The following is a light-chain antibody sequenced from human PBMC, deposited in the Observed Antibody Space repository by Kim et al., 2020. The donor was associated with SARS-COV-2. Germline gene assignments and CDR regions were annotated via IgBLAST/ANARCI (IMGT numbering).Light chain of an antibody. V-gene: IGLV2-14*03. CDR1: SSDVGGYNY. CDR3: TSYRNSGYV. Sequence: QSALTQPASVSGSPGQSITISCTGTSSDVGGYNYVSWYQQSSGKAPKLMIYDVFKRPSGVPNRFSGSKSGNTASLTISGLQAEDEADYYCTSYRNSGYVFGTGTKLTVL. J-gene: IGLJ1*01. CDR2: DVF.